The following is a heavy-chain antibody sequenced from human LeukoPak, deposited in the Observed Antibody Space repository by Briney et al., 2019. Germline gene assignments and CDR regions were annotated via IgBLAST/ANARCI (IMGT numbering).Heavy chain of an antibody. D-gene: IGHD5-18*01. CDR1: GYTFTGYY. CDR3: ARVDEGYSYGYRYYYYYMDV. J-gene: IGHJ6*03. V-gene: IGHV1-2*02. Sequence: GASVKVSCKASGYTFTGYYMHWVRQAPGQGLEWMGWINPNSGGTNYAQKFQGRVTMTTDTSTSTAYMELRSLRSDDTAVYYCARVDEGYSYGYRYYYYYMDVWGKGTTVTVSS. CDR2: INPNSGGT.